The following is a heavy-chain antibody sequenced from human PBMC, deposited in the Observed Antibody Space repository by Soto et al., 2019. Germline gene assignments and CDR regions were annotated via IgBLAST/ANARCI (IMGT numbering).Heavy chain of an antibody. CDR1: NNSISNYY. J-gene: IGHJ4*02. V-gene: IGHV4-4*07. CDR3: ARSSLRVGFDY. CDR2: IFTSGST. Sequence: SETLSLTCTVSNNSISNYYWSWIRQPAGKGLEWIGRIFTSGSTNYNPSLKSRVTMSVDTSKNQFSLKVSSVTAADTAVYFCARSSLRVGFDYWGQGTLVTVS.